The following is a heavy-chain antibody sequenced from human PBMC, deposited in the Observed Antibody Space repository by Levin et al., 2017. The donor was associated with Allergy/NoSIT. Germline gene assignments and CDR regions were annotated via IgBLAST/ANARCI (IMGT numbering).Heavy chain of an antibody. D-gene: IGHD5-12*01. CDR3: AKDGVWAVANFGY. CDR2: ISVTGST. J-gene: IGHJ4*02. CDR1: GFTFSSYA. Sequence: GGSLRLSCAASGFTFSSYAMSWVRQAPAKGLEWVSAISVTGSTSYADSVTGRFTISRDSSKNTLFLQMNSLRPEDTAVYYCAKDGVWAVANFGYWGQGTLVTVSS. V-gene: IGHV3-23*01.